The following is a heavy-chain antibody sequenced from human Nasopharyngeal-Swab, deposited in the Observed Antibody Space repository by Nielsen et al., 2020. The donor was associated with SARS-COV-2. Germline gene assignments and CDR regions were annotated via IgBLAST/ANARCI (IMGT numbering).Heavy chain of an antibody. J-gene: IGHJ4*02. CDR3: ARAEGGGIDY. CDR2: IKPDGSEK. Sequence: GESLKISCVVSGFTFSDHWMNWVRQAPGKGLEWVANIKPDGSEKYYVDSVKGRFTISRDNARNSLFLQMDSLRVEDTAIYYCARAEGGGIDYWGQGTLVTVSS. V-gene: IGHV3-7*03. D-gene: IGHD1-26*01. CDR1: GFTFSDHW.